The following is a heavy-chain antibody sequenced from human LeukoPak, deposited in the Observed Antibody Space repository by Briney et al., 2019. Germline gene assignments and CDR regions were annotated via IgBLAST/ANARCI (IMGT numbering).Heavy chain of an antibody. J-gene: IGHJ6*03. Sequence: GGSLRLSCAASGFTFSSYGMHWVRQAPGKGLEWVTFIPYDGSNKYYADSVKGRFTISRDNSKNTLYLQMNSLRAEDTAVYYCAKAGYCSGSGCPDYYYMDVWGKGTTVTVSS. CDR2: IPYDGSNK. V-gene: IGHV3-30*02. CDR3: AKAGYCSGSGCPDYYYMDV. CDR1: GFTFSSYG. D-gene: IGHD2-2*01.